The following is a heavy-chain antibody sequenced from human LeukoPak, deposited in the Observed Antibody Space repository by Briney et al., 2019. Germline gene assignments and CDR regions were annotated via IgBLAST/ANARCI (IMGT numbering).Heavy chain of an antibody. Sequence: GGSLRLSCAASGFTFSSSAMSWVRQAPGKGLEWVSSISGSGSGGSTYYADSVKGRFTISRDNSKNTLYLQMNSLIAEDTAVYYCAKLSRPYSSGWSFDYWGQGTLVTVSS. CDR1: GFTFSSSA. J-gene: IGHJ4*02. V-gene: IGHV3-23*01. D-gene: IGHD6-19*01. CDR2: ISGSGSGGST. CDR3: AKLSRPYSSGWSFDY.